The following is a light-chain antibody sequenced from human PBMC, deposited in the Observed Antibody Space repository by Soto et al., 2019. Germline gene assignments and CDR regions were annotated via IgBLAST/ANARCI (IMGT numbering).Light chain of an antibody. CDR2: GVT. CDR3: FSHRSGDSHV. Sequence: QAVLTHPASVSGSPGQSITISCTGTSSDIGAYNYVSWYQQYPGKAPKLMIYGVTNRPSGVSNRFSGSKTGNTASLTISGLQAEDEADYYCFSHRSGDSHVFGTGTKVTVL. V-gene: IGLV2-14*01. J-gene: IGLJ1*01. CDR1: SSDIGAYNY.